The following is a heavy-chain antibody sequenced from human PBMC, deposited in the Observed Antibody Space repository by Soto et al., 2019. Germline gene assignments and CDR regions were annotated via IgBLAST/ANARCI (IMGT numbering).Heavy chain of an antibody. CDR1: GGSITSSSSY. V-gene: IGHV4-39*01. Sequence: QLQLQESGPGLVKPSETLSLTCTVSGGSITSSSSYWVWIRQPPGSGLDWIGSIHASGTTYYNPCLKSLVTTSVNTSKNHFSLRPSSVTAPYTAAYSGARHGTTIFGVVTIPVYPAYWLDPWGQGTLVTVSS. CDR2: IHASGTT. J-gene: IGHJ5*02. CDR3: ARHGTTIFGVVTIPVYPAYWLDP. D-gene: IGHD3-3*02.